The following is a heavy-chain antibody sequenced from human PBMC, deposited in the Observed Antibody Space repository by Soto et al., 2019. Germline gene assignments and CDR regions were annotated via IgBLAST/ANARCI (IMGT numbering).Heavy chain of an antibody. CDR2: IYYSGST. D-gene: IGHD3-3*01. V-gene: IGHV4-61*01. J-gene: IGHJ4*02. CDR1: GCSVSSGSYY. CDR3: ARGKMEWLSFDY. Sequence: PXETLALTGAVSGCSVSSGSYYWSWIRQPPGKGLEWIGYIYYSGSTNYNPSLKSRVTISVGTSKNQFSLKLSSVTAADTAVYYCARGKMEWLSFDYWRQGPLVTISS.